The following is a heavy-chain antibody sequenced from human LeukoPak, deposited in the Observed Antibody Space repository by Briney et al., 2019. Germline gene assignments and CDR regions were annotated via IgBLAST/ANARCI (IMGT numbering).Heavy chain of an antibody. CDR1: GGTFSSYA. J-gene: IGHJ4*02. CDR3: ARDPRRPYGGNSGSSDYFDY. CDR2: IIPIFGTA. Sequence: SVKVSCKASGGTFSSYAISWVRQAPGQGLEWMGGIIPIFGTANYAQKFQGRVTITADESTSTAYMELSSLRSEDTAVYYCARDPRRPYGGNSGSSDYFDYWGQGTLVTVSS. D-gene: IGHD4-23*01. V-gene: IGHV1-69*13.